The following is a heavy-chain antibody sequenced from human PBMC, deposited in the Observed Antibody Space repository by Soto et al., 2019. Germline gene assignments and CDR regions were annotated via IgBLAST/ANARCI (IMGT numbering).Heavy chain of an antibody. CDR2: MVPGNGDT. Sequence: QVQLVQAGAEVKKPGASVKVSCKASGYTFTNYAMHWVRQAPGQRLEWMGGMVPGNGDTKYSQKFQGRVTFTRDTSASTAYMELSSLRSEDAAVYYCTRVDYGDYWGQGTLVTVSS. D-gene: IGHD4-17*01. J-gene: IGHJ4*02. V-gene: IGHV1-3*01. CDR1: GYTFTNYA. CDR3: TRVDYGDY.